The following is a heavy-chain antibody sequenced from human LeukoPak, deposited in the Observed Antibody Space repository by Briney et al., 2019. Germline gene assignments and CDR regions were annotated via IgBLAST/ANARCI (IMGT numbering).Heavy chain of an antibody. CDR1: GYRLTSYG. Sequence: ASVKVSCKASGYRLTSYGITWVRQAPGQGLEWMGWISAYNGNTNYAQTLQGRVTMTRDTSTSTAYMELRSLRSDDTAVYYCVRHLYERSGDDGSDIWGQGTMVTVSS. J-gene: IGHJ3*02. CDR2: ISAYNGNT. D-gene: IGHD3-22*01. CDR3: VRHLYERSGDDGSDI. V-gene: IGHV1-18*01.